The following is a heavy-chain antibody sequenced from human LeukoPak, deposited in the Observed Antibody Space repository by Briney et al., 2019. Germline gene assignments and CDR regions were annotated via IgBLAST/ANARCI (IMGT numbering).Heavy chain of an antibody. CDR3: ARDRDIVIMAALLGGLDV. Sequence: GGSLRLSCAASGLTFITYGMHWVRQAPGKGLEWVAVTSYDGTNKYYADSVKGRFTISRDNSNNTLYLQMSSLRVEDTAIYYCARDRDIVIMAALLGGLDVWGHGTTVTVSS. D-gene: IGHD2-8*01. J-gene: IGHJ6*02. V-gene: IGHV3-30*03. CDR1: GLTFITYG. CDR2: TSYDGTNK.